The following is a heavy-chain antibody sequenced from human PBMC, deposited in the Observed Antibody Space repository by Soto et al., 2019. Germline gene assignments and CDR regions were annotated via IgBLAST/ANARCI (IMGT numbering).Heavy chain of an antibody. Sequence: QLQLQESGPRLVKSSETLSLTCTVSGGSISSYYWRWIRQSPGRGLEWIGYVPYSGTTNYNPSLKSRVAMSLASSKRQFSLTLNSVTAADTAVYYCARGTALIYGDYPGAGYFDFWGQGIQVTVSS. J-gene: IGHJ4*02. D-gene: IGHD4-17*01. CDR1: GGSISSYY. CDR2: VPYSGTT. V-gene: IGHV4-59*01. CDR3: ARGTALIYGDYPGAGYFDF.